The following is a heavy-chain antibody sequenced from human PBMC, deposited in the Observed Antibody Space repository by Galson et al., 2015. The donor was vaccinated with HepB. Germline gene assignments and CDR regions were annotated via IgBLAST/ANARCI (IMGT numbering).Heavy chain of an antibody. D-gene: IGHD5-12*01. CDR3: ASALGLVVATIHETDY. CDR1: GFTFSSYW. V-gene: IGHV3-74*01. J-gene: IGHJ4*02. Sequence: SLRLSCAASGFTFSSYWMHWVRQAPGKGLVWVSRINSDGSSTSYADSVKGRFTISRDNAENTLYLQMNSLRAEDTAVYYCASALGLVVATIHETDYWGQGTLVTVSS. CDR2: INSDGSST.